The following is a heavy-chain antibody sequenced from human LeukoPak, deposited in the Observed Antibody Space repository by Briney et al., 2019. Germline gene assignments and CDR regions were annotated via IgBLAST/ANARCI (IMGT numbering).Heavy chain of an antibody. V-gene: IGHV3-48*03. CDR2: ISSSSSTI. CDR3: AKDQTNYPSGSFGIGDY. CDR1: GFTFSSYE. Sequence: PGGSLRLSCAASGFTFSSYEMNWVRQAPGKGLEWVSYISSSSSTIYYADSVKGRFTISRDNAKNSLYLQMNSLRAEDTAVYFCAKDQTNYPSGSFGIGDYWGQGTLVTVSS. D-gene: IGHD3-10*01. J-gene: IGHJ4*02.